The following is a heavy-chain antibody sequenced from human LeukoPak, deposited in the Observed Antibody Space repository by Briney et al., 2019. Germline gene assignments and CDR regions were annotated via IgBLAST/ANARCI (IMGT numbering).Heavy chain of an antibody. CDR3: ERRSWLLDS. Sequence: SETLSLTCTVSGGSISSYSWSWIRQPPGEGLEWIGHIYYSGSTAYNPSLKSRVTISVGTTRNQFSLKLSSVAAAVSDVYYYERRSWLLDSWGQGALVSVSS. J-gene: IGHJ5*01. V-gene: IGHV4-59*08. D-gene: IGHD5-12*01. CDR2: IYYSGST. CDR1: GGSISSYS.